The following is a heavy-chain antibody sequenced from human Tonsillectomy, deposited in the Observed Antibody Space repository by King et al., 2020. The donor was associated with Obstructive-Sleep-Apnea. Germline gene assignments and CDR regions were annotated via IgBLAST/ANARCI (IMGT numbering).Heavy chain of an antibody. D-gene: IGHD1-7*01. CDR3: ASQGDLLELSDDALDI. J-gene: IGHJ3*02. V-gene: IGHV5-51*01. CDR1: GYNFAINW. Sequence: VQLVESRAEVKKPGESLKISCKASGYNFAINWIGWVRQMPGKGLQWMGIIFPADSDTRYSPSFQGRVTLSADKSISTAYLQWSSLKASDTAMYYCASQGDLLELSDDALDIWGQGTMVTVSS. CDR2: IFPADSDT.